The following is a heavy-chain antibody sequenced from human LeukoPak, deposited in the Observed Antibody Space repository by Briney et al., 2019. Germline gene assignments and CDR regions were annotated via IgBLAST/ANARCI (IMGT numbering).Heavy chain of an antibody. V-gene: IGHV3-48*03. CDR1: GFTFSSYE. Sequence: GGSLRLSCAASGFTFSSYEMNWIRQAPGKGLEWVAYISSSSSTIYYADSVKGRFTISRDNAKNSLSLQLSCLRGEDTALYYCARGDSSSILINDAFDFWGQGTMVTVSS. CDR2: ISSSSSTI. CDR3: ARGDSSSILINDAFDF. D-gene: IGHD2-21*01. J-gene: IGHJ3*01.